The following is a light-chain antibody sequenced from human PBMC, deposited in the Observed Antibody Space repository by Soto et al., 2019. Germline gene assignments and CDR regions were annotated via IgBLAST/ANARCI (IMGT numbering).Light chain of an antibody. V-gene: IGLV3-21*04. Sequence: SYELTQSPSVSVAPEKTATITCGGNNIGNKRVHWYRQKPGQAPVLLIYYDSDRPSGIPGRFSGSNSGNTATLTISRVEAGDEADYYCQVWDIMTDNYVFGSGTKLTVL. CDR3: QVWDIMTDNYV. CDR1: NIGNKR. CDR2: YDS. J-gene: IGLJ1*01.